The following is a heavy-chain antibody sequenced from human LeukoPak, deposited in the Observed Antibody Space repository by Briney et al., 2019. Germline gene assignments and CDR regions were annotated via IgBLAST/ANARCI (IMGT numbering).Heavy chain of an antibody. CDR1: GGSFSGYY. CDR2: INHSGST. J-gene: IGHJ5*02. V-gene: IGHV4-34*01. D-gene: IGHD3/OR15-3a*01. CDR3: ASGFQSRTRTGWFDP. Sequence: SETLSLTCAVYGGSFSGYYWSWIRQPPGKGLEWIGEINHSGSTNYNPSLKSRVTISVDTSKNQFSLKLSSVTVADTAVYYCASGFQSRTRTGWFDPWGQGTLVTVSS.